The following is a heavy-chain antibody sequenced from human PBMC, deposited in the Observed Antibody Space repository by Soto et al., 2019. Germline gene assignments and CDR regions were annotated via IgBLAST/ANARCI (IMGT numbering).Heavy chain of an antibody. CDR1: GYTFTRYY. J-gene: IGHJ3*02. V-gene: IGHV1-46*01. CDR2: INPSGSST. Sequence: QVQLVQSGAEVKKPGASVKVSCKASGYTFTRYYMHWVRQAPGQGLAWMGIINPSGSSTSYAQKFQRRVTMTRHTSTITVYMELSRLRSEDTAVYYCARGAYFHDSSGYYSGAFDIWGQGTMVTVSS. D-gene: IGHD3-22*01. CDR3: ARGAYFHDSSGYYSGAFDI.